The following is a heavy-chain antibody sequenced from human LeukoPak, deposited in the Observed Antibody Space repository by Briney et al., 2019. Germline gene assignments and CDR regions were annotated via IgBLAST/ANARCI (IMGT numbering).Heavy chain of an antibody. Sequence: PGASVKVSCKTSGYTFTSYDINWVRQATGQGLEWMGWMNPNNGNTGYAQKFQGRVTMTRSTSISTAYMELSSLRSEDTAVYYCARLASSSWPLYYYYGMDVWGQGTTVTVSS. CDR1: GYTFTSYD. CDR3: ARLASSSWPLYYYYGMDV. J-gene: IGHJ6*02. D-gene: IGHD6-13*01. CDR2: MNPNNGNT. V-gene: IGHV1-8*01.